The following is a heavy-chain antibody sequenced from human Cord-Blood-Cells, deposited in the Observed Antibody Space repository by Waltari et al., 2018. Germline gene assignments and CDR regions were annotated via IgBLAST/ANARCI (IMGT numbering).Heavy chain of an antibody. J-gene: IGHJ3*02. V-gene: IGHV3-30*18. CDR2: ISYDGSNK. CDR3: AKVRYSGYDYPDAFDI. Sequence: QVQLVESGGGVVQPGRSLRLSCAASGFTFSSYGMHCVRQAPGKGLEWVAVISYDGSNKYYADSVKGRFTISRDNSKNTLYLQMNSLRAEDTAVYYCAKVRYSGYDYPDAFDIWGQGTMVTVSS. CDR1: GFTFSSYG. D-gene: IGHD5-12*01.